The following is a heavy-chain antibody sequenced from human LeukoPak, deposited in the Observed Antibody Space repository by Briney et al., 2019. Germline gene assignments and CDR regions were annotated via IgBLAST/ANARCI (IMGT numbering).Heavy chain of an antibody. CDR1: GGSISSSSHY. D-gene: IGHD5-24*01. CDR3: ARGRRWLQPPYYFDY. CDR2: IYYSGST. J-gene: IGHJ4*02. V-gene: IGHV4-39*01. Sequence: PSETLSLTCTVSGGSISSSSHYWGWIRQPPGKGLEWIGSIYYSGSTYYNPSLKSRVTISVDTSKNQFSLKLTSVTAADTAVYFCARGRRWLQPPYYFDYWGQGTLVTVSS.